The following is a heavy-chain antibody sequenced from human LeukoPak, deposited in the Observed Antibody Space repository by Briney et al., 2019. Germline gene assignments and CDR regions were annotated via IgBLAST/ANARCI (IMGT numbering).Heavy chain of an antibody. D-gene: IGHD3-10*01. CDR3: ARLYGSGSSLYFDY. CDR1: GGSISSSSYY. J-gene: IGHJ4*02. V-gene: IGHV4-39*07. Sequence: SETLSLTCTVSGGSISSSSYYWGWIRQPPGKGLEWIGSIYYSGSTYYNPSLKSRVTISVDTSKNQFSLKLSSVTAADTAVYYCARLYGSGSSLYFDYWGQGTLVAVSS. CDR2: IYYSGST.